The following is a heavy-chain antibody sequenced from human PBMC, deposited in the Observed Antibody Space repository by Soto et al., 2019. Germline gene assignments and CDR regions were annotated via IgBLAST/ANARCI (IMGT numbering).Heavy chain of an antibody. D-gene: IGHD2-15*01. CDR3: ATLPPRIEVTVLPIPT. CDR2: IYHSGST. J-gene: IGHJ5*02. V-gene: IGHV4-30-2*01. Sequence: SETLSLTCAVSGGSISSGGYSWSWIRQPPGKGLEWIGDIYHSGSTNYNPSLRSRVTISVDKSNNQFSLTLKYVTAADTAVYYCATLPPRIEVTVLPIPTWGQGTLVTVSS. CDR1: GGSISSGGYS.